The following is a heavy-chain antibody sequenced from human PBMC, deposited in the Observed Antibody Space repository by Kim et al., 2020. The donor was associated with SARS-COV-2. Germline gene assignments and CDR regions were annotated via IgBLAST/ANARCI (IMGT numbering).Heavy chain of an antibody. D-gene: IGHD6-19*01. CDR3: ASIIAVALAFDY. Sequence: SETLSLTCTVSGGSISSSSYYWGWIRQPPGKGLEWIGSIYYSGSTYYNPSLKSRVTISVDTSKNQFSLKLSSVTAADTAVYYCASIIAVALAFDYWGQGTLVTVSS. CDR1: GGSISSSSYY. J-gene: IGHJ4*02. V-gene: IGHV4-39*07. CDR2: IYYSGST.